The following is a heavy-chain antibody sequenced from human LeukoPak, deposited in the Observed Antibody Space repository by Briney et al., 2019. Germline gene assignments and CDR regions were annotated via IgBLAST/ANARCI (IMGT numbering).Heavy chain of an antibody. V-gene: IGHV3-11*01. J-gene: IGHJ3*02. CDR2: ISSSGSTI. CDR3: ASSTYYDFWSGYPESAFDI. CDR1: GFTFSDYY. Sequence: PGGSLRLSCAASGFTFSDYYMSWIRQAPGKGLEWVSYISSSGSTIYYADSVKGRFTISRDNAKNSLHLQMNSLRAEDTAVYYCASSTYYDFWSGYPESAFDIWGQGTMVTVSS. D-gene: IGHD3-3*01.